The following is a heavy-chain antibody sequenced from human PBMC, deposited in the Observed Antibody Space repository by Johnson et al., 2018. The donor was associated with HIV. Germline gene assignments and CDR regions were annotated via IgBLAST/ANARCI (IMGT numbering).Heavy chain of an antibody. D-gene: IGHD3-22*01. CDR3: ARGPIITMIVVPAPGWVHI. J-gene: IGHJ3*02. CDR2: ISYDGSNQ. V-gene: IGHV3-30*04. CDR1: GFTFSSYA. Sequence: QVQLVESGGGLVQPGGSLRLSCEASGFTFSSYAMHWVRQAPGKGLEWVAVISYDGSNQYYADSVKGRFTISRDNSKNTVFLQMNSLRAEDTAVYYCARGPIITMIVVPAPGWVHIWGQGTMVTVSS.